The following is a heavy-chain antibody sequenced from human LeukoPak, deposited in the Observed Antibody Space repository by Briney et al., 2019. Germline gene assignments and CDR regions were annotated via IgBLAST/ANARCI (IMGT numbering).Heavy chain of an antibody. CDR2: ISSSSYI. Sequence: PGGSLRLSCAASGFTFSSYTMNWVRQAPGKGLEWVSSISSSSYIYYADSVKGRFTISRDNSKNTLYLQVNSLRAEDTAVYYCAKGGKWDVTPFDYWGQGTLVTVSS. V-gene: IGHV3-21*04. J-gene: IGHJ4*02. D-gene: IGHD1-26*01. CDR3: AKGGKWDVTPFDY. CDR1: GFTFSSYT.